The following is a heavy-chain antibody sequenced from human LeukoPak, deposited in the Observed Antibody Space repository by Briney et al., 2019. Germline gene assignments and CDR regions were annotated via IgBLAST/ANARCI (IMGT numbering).Heavy chain of an antibody. Sequence: GSLRLSCAASGFTFSRYDMSWVRQPPGKGLEWIGEINHSGSTNYNPSLKSRVTISVDTSKNQFSLKLSSVTAADTAVYYCARGARYYGSGSYLYYYYYYYMDVWGKGTTVTVS. CDR1: GFTFSRYD. CDR2: INHSGST. D-gene: IGHD3-10*01. J-gene: IGHJ6*03. CDR3: ARGARYYGSGSYLYYYYYYYMDV. V-gene: IGHV4-34*01.